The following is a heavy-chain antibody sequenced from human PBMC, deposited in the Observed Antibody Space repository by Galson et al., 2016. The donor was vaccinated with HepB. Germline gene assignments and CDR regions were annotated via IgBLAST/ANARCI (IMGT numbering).Heavy chain of an antibody. J-gene: IGHJ4*02. Sequence: SLRLSCATSGFTSSSSGMHWVRQAPGRGLEWVAMIWNDGSNQHYADSVKGRFSIYRDNSKNALYLQMNSLTAEDTAVYYCARDKGTVAADYWGQGTLVTVSS. CDR2: IWNDGSNQ. D-gene: IGHD6-19*01. CDR3: ARDKGTVAADY. CDR1: GFTSSSSG. V-gene: IGHV3-33*01.